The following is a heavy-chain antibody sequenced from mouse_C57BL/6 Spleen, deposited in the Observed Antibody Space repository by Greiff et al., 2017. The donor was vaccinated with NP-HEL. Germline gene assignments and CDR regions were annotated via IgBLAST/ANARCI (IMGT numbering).Heavy chain of an antibody. CDR1: GYTFTDYY. CDR3: ARDYGSSSPFDY. J-gene: IGHJ2*01. V-gene: IGHV1-26*01. Sequence: VQLQQSGPELVKPGASVKISCKASGYTFTDYYMNWVKQSHGKSLEWIGDINPNNGGTSYNQKFKGKATLTVDKSSSTAYMELRSLTSEDSAVYYCARDYGSSSPFDYWGQGTTLTVSS. CDR2: INPNNGGT. D-gene: IGHD1-1*01.